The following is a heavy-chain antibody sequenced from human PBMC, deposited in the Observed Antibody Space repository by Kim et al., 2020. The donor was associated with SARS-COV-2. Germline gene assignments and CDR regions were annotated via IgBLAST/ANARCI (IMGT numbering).Heavy chain of an antibody. D-gene: IGHD2-21*01. CDR3: AREERGDYAFDI. CDR2: IWYDGSNK. V-gene: IGHV3-33*01. CDR1: GFSFNTYI. Sequence: GGSLRLSCAASGFSFNTYIMHWVRQAPGKGLECVALIWYDGSNKYYADSLKGRITISRDNSKNTLYLEMNSLRAEDTAVYYCAREERGDYAFDIWGQGTVVTVSS. J-gene: IGHJ3*02.